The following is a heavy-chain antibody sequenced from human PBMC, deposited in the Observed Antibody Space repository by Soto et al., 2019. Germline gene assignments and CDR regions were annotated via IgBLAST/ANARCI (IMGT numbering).Heavy chain of an antibody. J-gene: IGHJ6*02. CDR1: GGSFSGYY. V-gene: IGHV4-34*01. Sequence: QVQLQQWGAGLLKPSETLSLTCAVYGGSFSGYYWSWIRQPPGKGLEWIGEINHSGSTNYNPSLKSRVTILVDTSKNQFSLKLSSVTAADTAVYYCARLVDSTISTYYYYGMDVWGQGTTVTVSS. D-gene: IGHD5-12*01. CDR2: INHSGST. CDR3: ARLVDSTISTYYYYGMDV.